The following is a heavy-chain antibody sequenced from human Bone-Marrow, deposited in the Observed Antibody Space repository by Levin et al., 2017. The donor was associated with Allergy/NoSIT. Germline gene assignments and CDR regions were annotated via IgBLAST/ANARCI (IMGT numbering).Heavy chain of an antibody. D-gene: IGHD3-3*01. CDR3: AKERERFLEYLSLSFFHGMDV. V-gene: IGHV3-30*18. J-gene: IGHJ6*02. CDR1: GFSFSNYG. CDR2: ISFDGSDK. Sequence: GGSLRLSCAASGFSFSNYGIHWVRQAPGKGLEWVAVISFDGSDKYYAASVKGRFTISRDNSKNTLHLQMNSLRGDDTAVYYCAKERERFLEYLSLSFFHGMDVWGQGTTVTVSS.